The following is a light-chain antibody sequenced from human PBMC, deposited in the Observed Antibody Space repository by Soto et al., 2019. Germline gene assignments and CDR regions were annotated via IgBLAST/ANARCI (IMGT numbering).Light chain of an antibody. V-gene: IGKV2-30*01. J-gene: IGKJ1*01. CDR3: MQNTHWPRT. CDR1: QALVYGDGNTY. CDR2: NVS. Sequence: EVVLTQSPLSLPVTLGQPASISCTSSQALVYGDGNTYLIWVQQRPGQSPRGLIYNVSRRDSGVQDRFSGSGSGTDFTLKISRVEDEDVWIYYCMQNTHWPRTFGQGTKVEIK.